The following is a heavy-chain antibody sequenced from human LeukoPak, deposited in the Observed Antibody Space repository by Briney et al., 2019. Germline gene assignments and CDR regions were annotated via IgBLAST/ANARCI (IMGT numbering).Heavy chain of an antibody. CDR3: ARRGYCSSTSCYIFDY. Sequence: SQTLSLTCTVSGGSISSGSYYWSWIRQPPGKGLEWIGYIYYSGSTNYNPSLKSRVTISVDTSKNQFSLKLSSVTAADTAVYYCARRGYCSSTSCYIFDYWGQGTLVIVSS. D-gene: IGHD2-2*01. CDR1: GGSISSGSYY. J-gene: IGHJ4*02. V-gene: IGHV4-61*01. CDR2: IYYSGST.